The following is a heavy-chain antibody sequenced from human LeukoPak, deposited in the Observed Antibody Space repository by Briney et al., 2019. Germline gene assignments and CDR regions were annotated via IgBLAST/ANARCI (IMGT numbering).Heavy chain of an antibody. V-gene: IGHV4-61*08. CDR1: GGSISSGGYY. Sequence: SETLSLTCAVSGGSISSGGYYWSWIRQPPGKGLEWIGYIYYSGSTNYNPSLKSRVTISVDTSKNQFSLKLSSVTAADTAVYYCARDLRPYEGGNWFDPWGQGTLVTVSS. CDR3: ARDLRPYEGGNWFDP. J-gene: IGHJ5*02. CDR2: IYYSGST. D-gene: IGHD2-15*01.